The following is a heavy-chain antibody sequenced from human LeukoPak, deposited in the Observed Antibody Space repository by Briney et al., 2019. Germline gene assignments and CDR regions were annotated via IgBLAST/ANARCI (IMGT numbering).Heavy chain of an antibody. J-gene: IGHJ4*02. CDR1: GYTFTGYY. Sequence: ASVKVSCKASGYTFTGYYMHWVRQATGQGLEWMGWMNPNSGNTGYAQKFQGRVTMTRNTSISTAYMELSSLRSEDTAVYYCARGRKKGRDYYFDYWGQGTLVTVSS. D-gene: IGHD2-21*02. CDR2: MNPNSGNT. CDR3: ARGRKKGRDYYFDY. V-gene: IGHV1-8*02.